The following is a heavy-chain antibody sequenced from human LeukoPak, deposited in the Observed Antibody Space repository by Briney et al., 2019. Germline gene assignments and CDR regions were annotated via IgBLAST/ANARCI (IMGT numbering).Heavy chain of an antibody. CDR2: IYSGGST. J-gene: IGHJ4*02. CDR1: GFTVSSNY. Sequence: GGSLRLSCAASGFTVSSNYMSWVRQAPGKGLEWASDIYSGGSTYYADSVKGRFTISRDNSKNTLYLQMNSLRAEDTAVYYCARARYYYGSGSYYRSAFFDYWGQGTLVTVSS. D-gene: IGHD3-10*01. CDR3: ARARYYYGSGSYYRSAFFDY. V-gene: IGHV3-53*01.